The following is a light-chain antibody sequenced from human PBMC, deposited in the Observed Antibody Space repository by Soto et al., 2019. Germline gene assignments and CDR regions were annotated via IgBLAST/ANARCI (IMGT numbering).Light chain of an antibody. CDR3: QQYAGSPRT. J-gene: IGKJ1*01. CDR2: DAS. CDR1: QSVSSRS. V-gene: IGKV3-20*01. Sequence: EIVMTQSPGTLSFSPGDRATLSCRASQSVSSRSLAWYQQKPGQAPRLLISDASNRAADIPDRFSGSGSGTDFTLTINRLEPEDFAVYYCQQYAGSPRTFGQGTKVDIK.